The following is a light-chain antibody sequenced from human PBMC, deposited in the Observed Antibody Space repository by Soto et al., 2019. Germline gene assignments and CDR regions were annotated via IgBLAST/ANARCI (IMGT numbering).Light chain of an antibody. CDR2: DAS. V-gene: IGKV1-33*01. J-gene: IGKJ4*01. CDR3: QQYENMSLT. CDR1: QGIRNS. Sequence: DIQMTQSPSSLSASVGDRVTITCKASQGIRNSLNWYQQKPGKAPNLLIFDASDLETVVPSRFSGSGSGTAFSFSICSLQPEDIATYYCQQYENMSLTFGGGTKVEIK.